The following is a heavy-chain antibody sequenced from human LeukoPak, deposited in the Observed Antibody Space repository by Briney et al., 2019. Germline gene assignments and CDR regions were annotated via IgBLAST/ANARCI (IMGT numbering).Heavy chain of an antibody. D-gene: IGHD3-3*01. V-gene: IGHV3-21*01. CDR1: GFTFSSYS. CDR2: ISSSSSYI. CDR3: AREWSTCCYFDY. Sequence: PGGSLRLSCAASGFTFSSYSMNWVRQAPGKGLEWVSSISSSSSYIYYADSVKGRFTISRDNAKNSLYLQMNSLRAEDTAVYYWAREWSTCCYFDYWGQGTLVTVSS. J-gene: IGHJ4*02.